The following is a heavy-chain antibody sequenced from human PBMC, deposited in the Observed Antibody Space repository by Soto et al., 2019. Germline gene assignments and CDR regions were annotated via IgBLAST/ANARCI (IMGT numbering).Heavy chain of an antibody. Sequence: SVKVSCKASGGTFGSYAISWVRQAPGQGLEWMGGIIPIFGTANYAQKFQGRVTITADESTSTAYMELSSLRSEDTAVYYCARGGRGRWLQFDYWGQGTLVTVSS. CDR1: GGTFGSYA. D-gene: IGHD5-12*01. J-gene: IGHJ4*02. CDR3: ARGGRGRWLQFDY. CDR2: IIPIFGTA. V-gene: IGHV1-69*13.